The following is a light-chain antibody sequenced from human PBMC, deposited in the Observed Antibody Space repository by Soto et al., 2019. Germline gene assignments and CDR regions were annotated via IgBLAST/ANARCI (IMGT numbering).Light chain of an antibody. Sequence: QSALTQPASVSGSPGQSITISCVGTSSDIGDYNYVSWYQQHPGKVPKGIIYDVSNRPSGVSYRFSATKSGNTASLTISGLQAEDEADYYCCSYTRRGTLIFGTGTKLTVL. CDR2: DVS. CDR1: SSDIGDYNY. CDR3: CSYTRRGTLI. V-gene: IGLV2-14*01. J-gene: IGLJ1*01.